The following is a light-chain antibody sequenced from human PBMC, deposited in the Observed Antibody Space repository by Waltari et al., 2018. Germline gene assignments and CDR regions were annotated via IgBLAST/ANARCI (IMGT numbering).Light chain of an antibody. CDR3: QQYNNWPRT. CDR1: QSVSSY. Sequence: EIVMTQSPATLSVSPGERATLACRASQSVSSYLAGYQQKPGQAPRLLIYGASTRATGIPARFSGSGSGTEFTLTLSSLQSEDFAVYYCQQYNNWPRTFGQGTKVEIK. J-gene: IGKJ1*01. V-gene: IGKV3-15*01. CDR2: GAS.